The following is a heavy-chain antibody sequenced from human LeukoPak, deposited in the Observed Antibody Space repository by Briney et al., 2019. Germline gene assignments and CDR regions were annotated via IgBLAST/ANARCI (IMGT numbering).Heavy chain of an antibody. Sequence: ASVKVSCKASGYTFTGYYMHWVRQAPGQGLEWMGRINPNSGGTNYAQKFQGRVTMTRDTSISTDYMELSSLRSDDTAVYYCARDREVGSTDDAFDIWGQGTMVTVSS. D-gene: IGHD1-26*01. CDR1: GYTFTGYY. CDR2: INPNSGGT. J-gene: IGHJ3*02. CDR3: ARDREVGSTDDAFDI. V-gene: IGHV1-2*06.